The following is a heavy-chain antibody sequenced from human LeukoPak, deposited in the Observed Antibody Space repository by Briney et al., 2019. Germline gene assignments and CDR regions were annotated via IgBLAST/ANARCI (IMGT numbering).Heavy chain of an antibody. D-gene: IGHD3-10*01. J-gene: IGHJ6*02. CDR1: KFTFSNYE. CDR3: ARDRGFGKSLYYYYGMDV. CDR2: ISSSGTTI. Sequence: GGSLRLSCVASKFTFSNYEMNWVRQAPGKGLEWVSYISSSGTTIYYADSVKGRVTISRDNAKNSLYLQMNSLRADDTAVYYCARDRGFGKSLYYYYGMDVWGQGTTVTVSS. V-gene: IGHV3-48*03.